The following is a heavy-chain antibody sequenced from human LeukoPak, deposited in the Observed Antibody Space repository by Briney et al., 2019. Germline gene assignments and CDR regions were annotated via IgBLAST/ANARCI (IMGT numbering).Heavy chain of an antibody. CDR1: GDSISSYY. Sequence: PSETLSLTCTVSGDSISSYYWSWIRQPPGKGLEWIGYIYYSGSTNYNPSLKSRVTISVDTSKNQFSLKLSSVTAADTAVYYCARCRDGYNYSFDYWGQGTLVTVSS. V-gene: IGHV4-59*01. CDR2: IYYSGST. J-gene: IGHJ4*02. D-gene: IGHD5-24*01. CDR3: ARCRDGYNYSFDY.